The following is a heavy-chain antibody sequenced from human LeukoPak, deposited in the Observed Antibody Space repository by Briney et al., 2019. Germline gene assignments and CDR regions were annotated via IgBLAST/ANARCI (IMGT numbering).Heavy chain of an antibody. J-gene: IGHJ4*02. D-gene: IGHD6-13*01. CDR2: IKQDGSEK. Sequence: GGSLRLSCAASGFTFSSYWMSWVRQAPGKGLEWVANIKQDGSEKYYVDSVKGRFTISRDNAKNSLYLQMNSLRAEDTAVYYCARDRPGIAAAAPRYWGQGTLVTVSS. V-gene: IGHV3-7*03. CDR3: ARDRPGIAAAAPRY. CDR1: GFTFSSYW.